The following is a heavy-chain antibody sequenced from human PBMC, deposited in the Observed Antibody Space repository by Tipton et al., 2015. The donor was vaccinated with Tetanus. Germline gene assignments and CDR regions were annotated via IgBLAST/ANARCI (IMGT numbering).Heavy chain of an antibody. CDR1: GITLNNG. Sequence: SLRLSCAGSGITLNNGMHWVRQAPGKGLEWVAVISYDGGNQYYADSVKGRFTISRDNSKNTLYLQMNSLRAEDTAVYYCARDYSNKGLDVWGQGTTVTVSS. CDR2: ISYDGGNQ. V-gene: IGHV3-30*03. CDR3: ARDYSNKGLDV. J-gene: IGHJ6*02. D-gene: IGHD4-11*01.